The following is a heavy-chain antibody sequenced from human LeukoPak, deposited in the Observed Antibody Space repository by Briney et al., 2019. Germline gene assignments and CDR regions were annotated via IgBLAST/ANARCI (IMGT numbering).Heavy chain of an antibody. J-gene: IGHJ4*02. D-gene: IGHD3-16*01. V-gene: IGHV4-61*05. CDR2: IYDSGST. CDR1: GGSISSSSYY. Sequence: SETLSLTCTVSGGSISSSSYYWGWIRQPPGKGLEWIGHIYDSGSTTYNPSLKSRVTMSVDTSKNQFSLNLSSVTAADTAVYYCARGRIGGPKAPFDYWGQGTLVTVSS. CDR3: ARGRIGGPKAPFDY.